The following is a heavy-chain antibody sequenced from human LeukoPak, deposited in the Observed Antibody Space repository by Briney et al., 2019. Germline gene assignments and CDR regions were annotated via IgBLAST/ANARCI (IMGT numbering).Heavy chain of an antibody. CDR3: ARDSGTTGEVKFDP. CDR1: GGSIRSYY. Sequence: PSETLSLTCTVSGGSIRSYYWSWIRQPPGKGLEWIAYIYYSGSTNYNPSLKSRVTISVDTSKNQFSLKLTSVTAADTAVYYCARDSGTTGEVKFDPWGQGILVTVSS. D-gene: IGHD3-10*01. J-gene: IGHJ5*02. V-gene: IGHV4-59*12. CDR2: IYYSGST.